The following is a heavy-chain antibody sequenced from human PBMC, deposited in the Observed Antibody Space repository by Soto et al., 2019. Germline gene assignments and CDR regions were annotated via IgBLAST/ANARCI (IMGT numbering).Heavy chain of an antibody. D-gene: IGHD1-26*01. Sequence: QVQLVESGGGVVQPGRSLRLSCAASGFTFSSYGMHWVRQAPGKGLEWVAVISYDGSNKYYADSVKGRFTISRDNSKNPLYLQMNSLRAEDTAVYYFAPLRGAEGNFDYWGQGTLVTVSS. CDR1: GFTFSSYG. CDR3: APLRGAEGNFDY. J-gene: IGHJ4*02. V-gene: IGHV3-30*03. CDR2: ISYDGSNK.